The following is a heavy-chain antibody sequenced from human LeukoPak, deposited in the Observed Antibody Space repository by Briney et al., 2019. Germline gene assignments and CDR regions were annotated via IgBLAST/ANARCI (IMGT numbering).Heavy chain of an antibody. CDR2: TYYRSKWYS. J-gene: IGHJ4*02. Sequence: SQTLSLTCAISGDSVSSNSAAWNWIRQSPSRGLEWLGRTYYRSKWYSDYAVSVKSRITVKPDTSKNQFSLQLNSVTPEDTAVYYCARTLSSSVRGVILPGDYWGQGTLVTVSS. CDR1: GDSVSSNSAA. V-gene: IGHV6-1*01. D-gene: IGHD3-10*01. CDR3: ARTLSSSVRGVILPGDY.